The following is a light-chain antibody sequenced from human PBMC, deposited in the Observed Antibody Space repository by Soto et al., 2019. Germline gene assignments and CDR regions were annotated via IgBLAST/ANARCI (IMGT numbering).Light chain of an antibody. CDR3: ISYTGSGTYV. CDR2: DVT. V-gene: IGLV2-14*01. CDR1: STDVGGYKY. Sequence: QSVLTQPASVSGSPGQSITISCTGTSTDVGGYKYVSWYQQHPGKVPKLIIYDVTSRPSGVSDRFSGSKSGNTASLIISGLQAEDEADYYCISYTGSGTYVFGSGTKVPS. J-gene: IGLJ1*01.